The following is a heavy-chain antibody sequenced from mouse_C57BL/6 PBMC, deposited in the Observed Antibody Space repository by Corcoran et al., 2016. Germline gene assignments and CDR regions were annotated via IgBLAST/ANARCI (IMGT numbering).Heavy chain of an antibody. D-gene: IGHD1-1*01. CDR3: ARSGITTVVANAMDY. CDR2: IYPRDGST. V-gene: IGHV1-85*01. J-gene: IGHJ4*01. CDR1: GYTFTSYD. Sequence: QVQLQQSGPELVKPGASVKLSCKASGYTFTSYDINWVKQRPGQGLEWIGWIYPRDGSTKYNEKFKGKATLTVDTSSSTAYMELHSLTSEDSAVYFCARSGITTVVANAMDYWGQVTSVTVSS.